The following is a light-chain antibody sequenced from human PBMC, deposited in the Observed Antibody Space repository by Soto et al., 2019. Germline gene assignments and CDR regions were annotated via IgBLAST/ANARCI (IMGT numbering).Light chain of an antibody. CDR2: AAS. CDR3: HEYNSAPRA. CDR1: QGISNY. Sequence: DIQMTQSPSSLSASVGDRVTITCRASQGISNYLAWYLQKPGKVPKLLIYAASTLQSGVPSRFSGSGSGTYFTLTISSLQPEDVATYYCHEYNSAPRAFGQGTKVESK. V-gene: IGKV1-27*01. J-gene: IGKJ1*01.